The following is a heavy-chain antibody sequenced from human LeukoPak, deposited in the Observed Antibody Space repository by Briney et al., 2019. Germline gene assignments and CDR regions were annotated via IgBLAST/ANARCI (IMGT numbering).Heavy chain of an antibody. CDR1: GFTFSSYD. Sequence: GGSLRLSCAASGFTFSSYDMSWVRQAPGKGLEWVSAISGSGGSTYYADSVKGRFTISRDNSKNTLYLQMNSLRAEDTAVYYCAKDRFSGTYYDYWGQGTLVTVSS. CDR3: AKDRFSGTYYDY. J-gene: IGHJ4*02. CDR2: ISGSGGST. V-gene: IGHV3-23*01. D-gene: IGHD1-26*01.